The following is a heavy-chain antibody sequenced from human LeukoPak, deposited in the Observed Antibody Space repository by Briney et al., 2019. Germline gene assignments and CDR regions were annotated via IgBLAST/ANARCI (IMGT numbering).Heavy chain of an antibody. J-gene: IGHJ5*02. CDR3: AREGGEAVDRSWFDP. Sequence: SVKVSCKASGGTFSSYAISWVRQAPGQGLEWMGGIILIFGTANYAQKFQGRVTITADESTSTAYMELSSLRSEDTAVYYCAREGGEAVDRSWFDPWGQGTLVTVSS. CDR2: IILIFGTA. CDR1: GGTFSSYA. V-gene: IGHV1-69*13. D-gene: IGHD6-19*01.